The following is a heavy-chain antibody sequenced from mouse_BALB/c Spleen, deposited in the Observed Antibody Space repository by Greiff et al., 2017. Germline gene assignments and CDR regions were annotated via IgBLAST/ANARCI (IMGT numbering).Heavy chain of an antibody. CDR2: IDPANGNT. J-gene: IGHJ3*01. CDR1: GFNIKDTY. D-gene: IGHD2-14*01. Sequence: VQLKQSGAELVKPGASVKLSCTASGFNIKDTYMHWVKQRPEQGLEWIGRIDPANGNTKYDPKFQGKATITADTSSNTAYLQLSSLTSEDTAVYYCAGYDRDFAYWGQGTLVTVSA. CDR3: AGYDRDFAY. V-gene: IGHV14-3*02.